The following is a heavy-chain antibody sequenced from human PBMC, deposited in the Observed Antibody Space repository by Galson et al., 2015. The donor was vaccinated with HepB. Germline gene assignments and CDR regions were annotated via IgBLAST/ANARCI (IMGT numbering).Heavy chain of an antibody. CDR2: IKNKTDGGKT. Sequence: SLRLSCAASGFTFSTAWMTWVRQAPGKGLEWVGRIKNKTDGGKTDYAAPVKGRFTISRDDSKNTLYLQMNSLKTEDTAVYYCTSPYYYDSGGYYNYWGQGTLVTVSS. CDR3: TSPYYYDSGGYYNY. CDR1: GFTFSTAW. V-gene: IGHV3-15*01. J-gene: IGHJ4*02. D-gene: IGHD3-22*01.